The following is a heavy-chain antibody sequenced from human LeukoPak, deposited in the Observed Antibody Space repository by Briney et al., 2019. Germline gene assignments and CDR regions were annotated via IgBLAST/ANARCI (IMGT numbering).Heavy chain of an antibody. CDR2: INPNSGGT. CDR1: GYIFTDYY. Sequence: ASVKVSCKASGYIFTDYYIHWVRRAPGQGLEWMGWINPNSGGTKYAQKFQGRVTMTRDTSISTVYMELSSRTSDDTAVYYCARAEAITLIVVVITPFDYWGQGTLVTVSS. D-gene: IGHD3-22*01. V-gene: IGHV1-2*02. J-gene: IGHJ4*02. CDR3: ARAEAITLIVVVITPFDY.